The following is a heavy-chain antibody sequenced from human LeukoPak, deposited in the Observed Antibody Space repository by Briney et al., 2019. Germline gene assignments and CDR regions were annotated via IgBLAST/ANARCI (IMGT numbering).Heavy chain of an antibody. Sequence: PSETLSLTCAVYGGSFSGYYWSWIRQPPGKGLEWIGYIYYSGSTSYNPSLRSRVTISIDTSKNQFSLKLSSVTAADTAVYYCARRVAGTGLFDYWGQGTLVTVSA. D-gene: IGHD6-19*01. CDR3: ARRVAGTGLFDY. CDR1: GGSFSGYY. V-gene: IGHV4-59*01. CDR2: IYYSGST. J-gene: IGHJ4*02.